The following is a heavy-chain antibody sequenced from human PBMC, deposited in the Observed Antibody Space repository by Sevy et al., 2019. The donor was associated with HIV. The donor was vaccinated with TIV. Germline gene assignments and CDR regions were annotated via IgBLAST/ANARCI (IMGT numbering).Heavy chain of an antibody. CDR1: GFTFSTYA. V-gene: IGHV3-23*01. CDR2: ITYSGVNT. CDR3: AKDRVSGTYYTGDFDY. J-gene: IGHJ4*02. D-gene: IGHD3-10*01. Sequence: GGCLRLSCAASGFTFSTYAMTWVRQAPGKGLEWVSVITYSGVNTYYADSVKGRFTISRDNSKNKLYLQMNSLRAEDTTVYYCAKDRVSGTYYTGDFDYWGQGTLVTVSS.